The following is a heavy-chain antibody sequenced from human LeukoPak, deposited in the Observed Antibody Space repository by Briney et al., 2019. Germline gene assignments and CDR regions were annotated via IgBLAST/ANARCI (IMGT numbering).Heavy chain of an antibody. CDR3: ARHRLAGLYPNWFDP. CDR1: GYSISSGYY. J-gene: IGHJ5*02. CDR2: IYHSGST. V-gene: IGHV4-38-2*01. Sequence: SETLSLTCAVSGYSISSGYYWGWIRQPPGKGLEWIGSIYHSGSTYYNQSLKSRVTISVDTSKNQFSLKLSSVTAADTAVYYCARHRLAGLYPNWFDPWGQGTLVTVSS. D-gene: IGHD2/OR15-2a*01.